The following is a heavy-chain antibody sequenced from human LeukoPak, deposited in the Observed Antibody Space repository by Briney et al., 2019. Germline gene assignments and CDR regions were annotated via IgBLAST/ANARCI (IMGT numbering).Heavy chain of an antibody. J-gene: IGHJ4*02. Sequence: SETLSLTCSVSDGSINSYYWNWIRRPPGKGLEWIGYIYNSGSTYYNPSLKSRVTISVDTSKDQFSLRLSSVTAADAAVYYCVRDRELNYWGQGTLVTVSS. CDR2: IYNSGST. CDR1: DGSINSYY. V-gene: IGHV4-59*01. CDR3: VRDRELNY. D-gene: IGHD1-26*01.